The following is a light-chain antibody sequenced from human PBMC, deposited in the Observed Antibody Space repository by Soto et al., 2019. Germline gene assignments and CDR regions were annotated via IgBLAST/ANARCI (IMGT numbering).Light chain of an antibody. J-gene: IGLJ3*02. CDR2: EVN. Sequence: QSALTQPASVSGSPGQSITISCTGTSSDVGGYNFVSWYQQHPGKAPKLMIYEVNKRPSGVSNRFSGSKSANTASLTISGLQVEDEADYYCSSYTSSNTLVFGGGTKLTVL. CDR1: SSDVGGYNF. V-gene: IGLV2-14*01. CDR3: SSYTSSNTLV.